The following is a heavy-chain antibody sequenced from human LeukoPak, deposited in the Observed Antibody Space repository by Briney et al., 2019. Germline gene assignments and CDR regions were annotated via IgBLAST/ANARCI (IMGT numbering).Heavy chain of an antibody. V-gene: IGHV3-11*04. CDR2: ISSSGSNI. J-gene: IGHJ4*02. CDR1: EFTFSDYY. Sequence: GGSLRLSCVASEFTFSDYYMSWLRQAPGKGLEWVSYISSSGSNIDYADSVKGRFTISRDNAKNSLYLQMNSLRAEDTAVYYCARAHHYDTSGYHHCLDYWGQDTLVTVS. CDR3: ARAHHYDTSGYHHCLDY. D-gene: IGHD3-22*01.